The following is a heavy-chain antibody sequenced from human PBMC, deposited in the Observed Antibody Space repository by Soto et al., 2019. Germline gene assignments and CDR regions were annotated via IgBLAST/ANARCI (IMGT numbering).Heavy chain of an antibody. Sequence: QVQLQESGPGLVKPSGTLSLTCAVSRGSISSSNWWSWVRQPPGKGLEWIGEIYHSGSTNYNPSLKRRVTLSLDKSKNQFALQLSSVTAADTALFYCARHAYQANDWFDPLGQGTLVTVSS. D-gene: IGHD1-26*01. CDR3: ARHAYQANDWFDP. CDR1: RGSISSSNW. CDR2: IYHSGST. J-gene: IGHJ5*02. V-gene: IGHV4-4*02.